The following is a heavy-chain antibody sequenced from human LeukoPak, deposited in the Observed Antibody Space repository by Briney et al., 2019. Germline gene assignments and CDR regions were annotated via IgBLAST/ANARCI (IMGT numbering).Heavy chain of an antibody. CDR3: AKVVARLIQRGTFDY. CDR1: GLTFSDYY. J-gene: IGHJ4*02. CDR2: ISGSGGST. D-gene: IGHD1-1*01. Sequence: PGGSLRLSCAASGLTFSDYYMSWVRQAPGKGLEWVSAISGSGGSTYYADSVKGRFTISRDNSKNTLYLQMNSLRAEDTAVYYCAKVVARLIQRGTFDYWGQGTLVTVSS. V-gene: IGHV3-23*01.